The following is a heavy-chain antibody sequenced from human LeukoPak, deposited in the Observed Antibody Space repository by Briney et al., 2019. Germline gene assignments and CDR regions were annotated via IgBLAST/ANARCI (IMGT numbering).Heavy chain of an antibody. V-gene: IGHV3-30-3*01. CDR2: ISYDGSSK. CDR3: ARGYCTNGVCYSPWFDP. D-gene: IGHD2-8*01. Sequence: GRSLRLSCAASGFTFSSYAMHWVRQAPGKGLEWVAVISYDGSSKYYADSVKGRFTISRDNSKNTLYLQMNSLRAEDTAVYYCARGYCTNGVCYSPWFDPWGQGTLVTVSS. J-gene: IGHJ5*02. CDR1: GFTFSSYA.